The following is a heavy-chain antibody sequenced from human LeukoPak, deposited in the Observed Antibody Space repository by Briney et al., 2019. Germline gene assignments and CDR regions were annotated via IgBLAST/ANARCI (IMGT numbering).Heavy chain of an antibody. CDR2: INPNGDST. J-gene: IGHJ1*01. CDR1: GFTSSVYS. Sequence: GGSLRLSWAGSGFTSSVYSMHWVRQAPGRGLEYVSAINPNGDSTYYANSVKGRFTISRDNSKNTLYLQMGSLRAEDMAMYYCARSLGAYSAYAVNDPCEFWGQGTLVTVSS. V-gene: IGHV3-64*01. D-gene: IGHD5-12*01. CDR3: ARSLGAYSAYAVNDPCEF.